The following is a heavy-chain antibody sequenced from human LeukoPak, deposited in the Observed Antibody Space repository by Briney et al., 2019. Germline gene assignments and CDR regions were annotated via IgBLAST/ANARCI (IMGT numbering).Heavy chain of an antibody. D-gene: IGHD6-13*01. CDR1: GFTFSSYW. J-gene: IGHJ4*02. Sequence: GGSLRLSCTASGFTFSSYWMSWVRQAPGKGLEWVANIKKDGSEKYYVDSVKGRFTISRDNAKNSLYLQMNSLRAEDTAVYYCARHTAAAGQQFFDYWGQGTLVTVSS. CDR2: IKKDGSEK. V-gene: IGHV3-7*01. CDR3: ARHTAAAGQQFFDY.